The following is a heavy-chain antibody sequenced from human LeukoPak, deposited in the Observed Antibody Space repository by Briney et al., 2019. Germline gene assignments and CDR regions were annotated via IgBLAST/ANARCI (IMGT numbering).Heavy chain of an antibody. CDR2: INPNSGGT. Sequence: ASVKVSRKASGYTFTSYGISWVRQAPGQGLEWMGWINPNSGGTNYAQKFQGRVTMTRDTSISTAYMELSRLRSDDTAVYYCARDRSGDSSDFDYWGQGTLVTVSS. CDR1: GYTFTSYG. V-gene: IGHV1-2*02. J-gene: IGHJ4*02. CDR3: ARDRSGDSSDFDY. D-gene: IGHD3-22*01.